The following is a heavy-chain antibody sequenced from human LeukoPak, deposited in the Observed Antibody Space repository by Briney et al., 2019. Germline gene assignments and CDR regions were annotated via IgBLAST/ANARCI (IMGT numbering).Heavy chain of an antibody. CDR2: ISSSGSTI. CDR1: GFTFSNYE. J-gene: IGHJ4*02. Sequence: TGGSLRLCCAASGFTFSNYEINWVRQAPGKGLEWGSYISSSGSTIYYADSVKGRFTISRDNAKNSLYLQMNSLRAEDTAVYYCARIGGWSFDYWGQGTLVTVSS. V-gene: IGHV3-48*03. CDR3: ARIGGWSFDY. D-gene: IGHD6-19*01.